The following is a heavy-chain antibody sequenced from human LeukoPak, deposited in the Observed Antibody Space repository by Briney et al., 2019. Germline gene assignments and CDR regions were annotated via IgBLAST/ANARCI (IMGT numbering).Heavy chain of an antibody. Sequence: SVKVSCKASGGTFSNYAINWVRQAPGQGLEGMGGITPIFGTANYLQKFQGRVTITADKSTSTAYMELSRLRSEDTAIYYCARASSDDTAMATPFADWGQGTLVTVSS. CDR2: ITPIFGTA. CDR3: ARASSDDTAMATPFAD. J-gene: IGHJ4*02. CDR1: GGTFSNYA. V-gene: IGHV1-69*06. D-gene: IGHD5-18*01.